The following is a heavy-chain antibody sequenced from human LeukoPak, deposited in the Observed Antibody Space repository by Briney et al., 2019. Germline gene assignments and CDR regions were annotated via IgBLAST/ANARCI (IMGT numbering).Heavy chain of an antibody. CDR2: INPISGGT. Sequence: GASVKVSCKASGYTFTGYYMHWVRQAPGQGPEWMGWINPISGGTEYAQKFQGRVTMTRDTSSSTAYMELSRLRSDDTAVYYCARAECSSGSCSNDYWGQGTLVTVSS. V-gene: IGHV1-2*02. CDR3: ARAECSSGSCSNDY. D-gene: IGHD2-15*01. J-gene: IGHJ4*02. CDR1: GYTFTGYY.